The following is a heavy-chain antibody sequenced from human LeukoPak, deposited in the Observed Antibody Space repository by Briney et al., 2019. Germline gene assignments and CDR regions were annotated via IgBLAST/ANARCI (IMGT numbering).Heavy chain of an antibody. CDR2: INPNSGGT. CDR1: GYTFTSYY. J-gene: IGHJ5*02. D-gene: IGHD2-2*01. Sequence: ASVKVSCKASGYTFTSYYMHWVRQAPGQGLEWMGWINPNSGGTNYAQKFQGRVTMTRDTSISTAYMELSRLRSDDTAVYYCAREGDCSSTSCWFDPWGQGTLVTVSS. V-gene: IGHV1-2*02. CDR3: AREGDCSSTSCWFDP.